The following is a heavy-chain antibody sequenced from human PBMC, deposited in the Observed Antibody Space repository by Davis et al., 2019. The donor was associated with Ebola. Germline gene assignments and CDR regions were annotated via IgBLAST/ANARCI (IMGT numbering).Heavy chain of an antibody. J-gene: IGHJ6*02. CDR3: ARGRAMATYGYYYGMDV. D-gene: IGHD5-18*01. V-gene: IGHV4-61*01. Sequence: MPSETLSLTCTVSGGSVSSGTYFWSWIRQPPGKGLEWIGEINHSGSTNYNPSLKSRVTISVDTSKNQFSLKLSSVTAADTAVYYCARGRAMATYGYYYGMDVWGQGTTVTVSS. CDR1: GGSVSSGTYF. CDR2: INHSGST.